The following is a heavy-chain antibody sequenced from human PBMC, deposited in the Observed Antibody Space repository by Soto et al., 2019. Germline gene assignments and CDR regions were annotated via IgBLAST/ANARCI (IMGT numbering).Heavy chain of an antibody. D-gene: IGHD3-9*01. CDR2: INSNGSST. V-gene: IGHV3-74*01. CDR3: ARDRGARDYDILTGYYYYYYMDV. Sequence: GGSLRLSCAASGFTFSSYSMNWVRQAPGKGLEWVSSINSNGSSTSYADSVKGRFTISRDNAKNTLYLQMNSLRAEDTAVYYCARDRGARDYDILTGYYYYYYMDVWGKGTTVTVSS. CDR1: GFTFSSYS. J-gene: IGHJ6*03.